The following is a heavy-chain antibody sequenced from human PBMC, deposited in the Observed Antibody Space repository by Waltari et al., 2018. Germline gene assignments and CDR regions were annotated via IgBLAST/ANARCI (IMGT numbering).Heavy chain of an antibody. Sequence: QVQLQESGPGLVKPSQTLSLTCTVSGGSISSGGYYWSWIRQHPGKGLEWIGYIYYRGSTYYNPSLKSLVTISVDTSKNQFSLKLSSVTAADTAVYYCATSCSSSWTQDYWGQGTLVTVSS. D-gene: IGHD6-13*01. J-gene: IGHJ4*02. CDR2: IYYRGST. CDR3: ATSCSSSWTQDY. CDR1: GGSISSGGYY. V-gene: IGHV4-31*01.